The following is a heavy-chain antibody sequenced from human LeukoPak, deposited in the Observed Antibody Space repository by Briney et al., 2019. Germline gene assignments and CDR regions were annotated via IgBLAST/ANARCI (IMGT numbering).Heavy chain of an antibody. Sequence: PSETLSLTCTVSGGSISSYYWSWIRQPPGKGLEWIGYIYYSGSTNSNPSLKSRVTISVDTSKNQFSLKLSSVTAADTAVYYCASTPLLTGYYVSSYYFDYWGQGTLVTVSS. D-gene: IGHD3-9*01. CDR2: IYYSGST. CDR1: GGSISSYY. CDR3: ASTPLLTGYYVSSYYFDY. J-gene: IGHJ4*02. V-gene: IGHV4-59*08.